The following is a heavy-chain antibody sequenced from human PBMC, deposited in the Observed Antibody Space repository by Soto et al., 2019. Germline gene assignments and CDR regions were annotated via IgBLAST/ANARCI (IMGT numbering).Heavy chain of an antibody. V-gene: IGHV1-69*13. CDR3: ASLEFGVVITHYYYYGMDV. CDR2: IIPIFGTA. D-gene: IGHD3-3*01. CDR1: GGTFSSYA. J-gene: IGHJ6*02. Sequence: SVKVSCKASGGTFSSYAISWVRQAPGQGLEWMGGIIPIFGTANYAQKFQGRVTITADESTSTAYMELSSLRSEDTAVYCCASLEFGVVITHYYYYGMDVWGQGTTVTVSS.